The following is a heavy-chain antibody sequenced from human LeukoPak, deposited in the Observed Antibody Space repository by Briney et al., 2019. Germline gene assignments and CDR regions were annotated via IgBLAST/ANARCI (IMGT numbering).Heavy chain of an antibody. V-gene: IGHV3-21*01. CDR3: ARDLRMGSDWELPSDGEFDY. D-gene: IGHD2-21*02. CDR2: ISSSSSYI. J-gene: IGHJ4*02. Sequence: GGSLRLSCAVSGFTVTNDYMNWVRQAPGKGLEWVSSISSSSSYIYYADSVKGRFTISRDNAKNSLYLQMNSLRAEDTAVYYCARDLRMGSDWELPSDGEFDYWGQGTLVTVSS. CDR1: GFTVTNDY.